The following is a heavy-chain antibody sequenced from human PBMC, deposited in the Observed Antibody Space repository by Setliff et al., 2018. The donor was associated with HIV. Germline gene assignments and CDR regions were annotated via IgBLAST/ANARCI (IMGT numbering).Heavy chain of an antibody. CDR1: GVSIDSHY. V-gene: IGHV4-4*07. D-gene: IGHD6-13*01. J-gene: IGHJ4*02. CDR3: ARDQFQGAAAGTVPPDY. CDR2: LHLSGKS. Sequence: SETLSLTCNISGVSIDSHYWSWIRQAAGQELEWIGRLHLSGKSNYNPSLKSRVTISLDTSRNQFSLSLTSVTAADTAVYYCARDQFQGAAAGTVPPDYWGQGTLVTVSS.